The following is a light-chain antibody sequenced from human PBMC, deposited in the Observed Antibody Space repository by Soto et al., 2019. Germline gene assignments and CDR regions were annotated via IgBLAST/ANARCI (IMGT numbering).Light chain of an antibody. CDR1: QSLLHSNGYNY. CDR2: LGS. J-gene: IGKJ5*01. CDR3: MQAQQTWGIT. V-gene: IGKV2-28*01. Sequence: DLVMTQSPLSLPVTPGEPASISCRSSQSLLHSNGYNYLDWYLQKPGQSPQLLLYLGSNRAAGVPDRFIRSGAGTDFTLKISRVEAEEVGVYYCMQAQQTWGITFGQGTRLEIK.